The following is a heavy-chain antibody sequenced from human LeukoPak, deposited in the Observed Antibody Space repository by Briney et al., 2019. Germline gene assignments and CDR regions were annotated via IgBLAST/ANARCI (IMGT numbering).Heavy chain of an antibody. CDR2: ISGDGDNT. J-gene: IGHJ4*02. CDR1: GFTFSSFA. D-gene: IGHD1-26*01. CDR3: AKGDSGTYVRCSFEC. V-gene: IGHV3-23*01. Sequence: GGSLRLSCAAPGFTFSSFAMSWVRLVPGKGLEWVSTISGDGDNTWNADSVKGRFTISRDNSKNTLYLQMNSLRAEDTAVYYCAKGDSGTYVRCSFECWGQGTLVTVSS.